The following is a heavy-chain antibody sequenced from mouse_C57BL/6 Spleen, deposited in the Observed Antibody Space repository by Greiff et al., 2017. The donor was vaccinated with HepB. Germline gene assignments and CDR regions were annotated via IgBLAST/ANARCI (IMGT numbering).Heavy chain of an antibody. V-gene: IGHV1-4*01. CDR3: ARFDYYGSSPGAMDY. CDR2: INPSSGYT. Sequence: QVHVKQSGAELARPGASVKMSCKASGYTFTSYTMHWVKQRPGQGLEWIGYINPSSGYTKYNQKFKDKATLTADKSSSTAYMQLSSLTSEDSAVYYCARFDYYGSSPGAMDYWGQGTSVTVSS. J-gene: IGHJ4*01. D-gene: IGHD1-1*01. CDR1: GYTFTSYT.